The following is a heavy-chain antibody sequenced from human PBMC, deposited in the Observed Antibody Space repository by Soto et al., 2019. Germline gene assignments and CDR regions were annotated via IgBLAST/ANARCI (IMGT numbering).Heavy chain of an antibody. CDR2: IYYSGST. CDR1: GGSISSYY. Sequence: SETLSLTCTVSGGSISSYYWSWIRQPPGKGLEWIGYIYYSGSTNYNPSLKSRVTISVDTSRNQFSLKLSSVTAADTAVYYCARYRGYCSSTSCRNWFDPWGQGTLVTVSS. J-gene: IGHJ5*02. V-gene: IGHV4-59*01. CDR3: ARYRGYCSSTSCRNWFDP. D-gene: IGHD2-2*01.